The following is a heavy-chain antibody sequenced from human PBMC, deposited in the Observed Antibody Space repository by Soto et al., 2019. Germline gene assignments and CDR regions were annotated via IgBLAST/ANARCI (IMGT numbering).Heavy chain of an antibody. J-gene: IGHJ4*02. CDR1: GFTFSNYW. CDR3: ARGVGSSQTLNDY. D-gene: IGHD3-10*01. V-gene: IGHV3-74*01. Sequence: EVQLVESGGGLVQPGGSLRLSCAASGFTFSNYWMHWVRQAPGKGLVWLSRINSDESSTNYADSVKGRFTISRDNAKNTLYLQMNSLRAEDTAVYYCARGVGSSQTLNDYWGQGTLVTVSS. CDR2: INSDESST.